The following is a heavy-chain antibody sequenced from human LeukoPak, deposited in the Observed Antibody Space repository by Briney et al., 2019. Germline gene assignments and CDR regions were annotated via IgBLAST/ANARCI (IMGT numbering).Heavy chain of an antibody. D-gene: IGHD2-8*01. CDR1: GGSISSNKYY. V-gene: IGHV4-39*07. J-gene: IGHJ6*03. CDR2: IYYSGST. Sequence: SETLSLTCTVSGGSISSNKYYWGWIRQPPGKGLEWIGSIYYSGSTYYNPTLKSRVTISVDTSRNQFSLKLSSVTAADTAIYYCARDRGYCTNGVCYTRYYMDVRGKGTTVTVSS. CDR3: ARDRGYCTNGVCYTRYYMDV.